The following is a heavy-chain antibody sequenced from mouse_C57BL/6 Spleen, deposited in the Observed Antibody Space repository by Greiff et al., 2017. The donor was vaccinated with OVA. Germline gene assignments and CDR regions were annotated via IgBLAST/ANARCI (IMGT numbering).Heavy chain of an antibody. D-gene: IGHD1-1*01. V-gene: IGHV1-53*01. J-gene: IGHJ2*01. CDR2: INPSNGGT. CDR1: GYTFTSYW. Sequence: QVQLKQPGTELVKPGASVKLSCKASGYTFTSYWMHWVKQRPGQGLEWIGNINPSNGGTNYNEKFKSKATLTVDKSSSTAYMQLSSLTSEDSAVYYCARPITTVVADFDYWGQGTTLTVSS. CDR3: ARPITTVVADFDY.